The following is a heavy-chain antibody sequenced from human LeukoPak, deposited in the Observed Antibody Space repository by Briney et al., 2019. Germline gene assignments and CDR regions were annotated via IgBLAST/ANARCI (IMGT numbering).Heavy chain of an antibody. CDR3: ASAYYYDSSGYLDAFDI. CDR2: IHPGDSDT. Sequence: GESLKISCKGSGYSFTSYWIGWVRQMPGKGLEWMGIIHPGDSDTRYSPSFQGQVTISADKSISTAYLQWSSLKASDTAMYYCASAYYYDSSGYLDAFDIWGQGTMVTVSS. D-gene: IGHD3-22*01. CDR1: GYSFTSYW. V-gene: IGHV5-51*01. J-gene: IGHJ3*02.